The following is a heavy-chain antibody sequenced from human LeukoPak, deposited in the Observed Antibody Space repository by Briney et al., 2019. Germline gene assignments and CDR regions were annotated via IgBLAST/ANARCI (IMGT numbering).Heavy chain of an antibody. CDR1: GFTFDDYA. CDR3: AKDTSPIAVAGYGMDV. CDR2: ISWNSGSI. Sequence: PGGSLRLSCAASGFTFDDYAMHWVRQAPGKGLEWVSGISWNSGSIGYADSVKGRFTISRDNAKNSLYLQMNSLRAEDTALYYCAKDTSPIAVAGYGMDVWGQGTTVTVSS. J-gene: IGHJ6*02. D-gene: IGHD6-19*01. V-gene: IGHV3-9*01.